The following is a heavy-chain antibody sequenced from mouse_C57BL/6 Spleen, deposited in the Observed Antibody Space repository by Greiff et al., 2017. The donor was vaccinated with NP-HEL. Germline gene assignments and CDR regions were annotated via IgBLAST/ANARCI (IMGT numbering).Heavy chain of an antibody. J-gene: IGHJ1*03. D-gene: IGHD1-1*01. V-gene: IGHV14-4*01. Sequence: EVQLQQSGAELVRPGASVKLSCTASGFNIKDDYMHWVKQRPEQGLEWIGWIDPENGDTEYASKFQGKATITADTSSNTAYLQLSSLTSEDTAVYYCTFYYYGSRNWYFEVWGTGTTVTVSS. CDR1: GFNIKDDY. CDR3: TFYYYGSRNWYFEV. CDR2: IDPENGDT.